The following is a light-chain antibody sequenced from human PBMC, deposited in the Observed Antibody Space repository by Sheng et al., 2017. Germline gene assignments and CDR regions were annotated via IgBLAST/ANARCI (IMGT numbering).Light chain of an antibody. CDR3: QQLNRREAIT. Sequence: DIQLTQSPSFLSASVGDRVTITCRASQGISSYLAWYQQKPGKAPKLLIYAASTLQSGVPSRFSGSGSGTEFTLTISSLQPEDFATYYCQQLNRREAITFGQGTRLEIK. J-gene: IGKJ5*01. V-gene: IGKV1-9*01. CDR1: QGISSY. CDR2: AAS.